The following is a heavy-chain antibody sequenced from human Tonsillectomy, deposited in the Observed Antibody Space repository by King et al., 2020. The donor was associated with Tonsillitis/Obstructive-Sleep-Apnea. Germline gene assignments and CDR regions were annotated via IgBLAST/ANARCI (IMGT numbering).Heavy chain of an antibody. V-gene: IGHV4-34*01. J-gene: IGHJ1*01. D-gene: IGHD2-15*01. CDR3: ARGRIVVVVAATPDLYFQP. CDR2: IHHSGTT. CDR1: GGSFNGYY. Sequence: VQLQQWGAGLLKPSETLSLTCSVHGGSFNGYYWIWIRPPPGKGLELIVEIHHSGTTNYTPSLQSRFTISVETSKNPFSLKLSSVTAADTAVYYGARGRIVVVVAATPDLYFQPWGQGTLVTVSS.